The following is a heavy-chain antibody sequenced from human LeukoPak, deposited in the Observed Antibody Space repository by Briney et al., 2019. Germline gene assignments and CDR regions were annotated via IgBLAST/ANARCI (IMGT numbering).Heavy chain of an antibody. Sequence: SGTLSLTCTVSGGSISSSSYFWGWIRQPPGKGLEWLGTIYYSGSTYCNPSLKSRVTISVDTSKNQFSLKLSSVTAADTAVYYCARDLYYDYVWGSYRYTYFDYWGQGTLVTVSS. CDR1: GGSISSSSYF. CDR3: ARDLYYDYVWGSYRYTYFDY. D-gene: IGHD3-16*02. CDR2: IYYSGST. J-gene: IGHJ4*02. V-gene: IGHV4-39*07.